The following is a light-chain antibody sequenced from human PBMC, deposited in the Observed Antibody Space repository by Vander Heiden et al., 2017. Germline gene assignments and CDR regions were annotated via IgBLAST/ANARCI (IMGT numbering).Light chain of an antibody. J-gene: IGKJ2*01. CDR1: QSISSY. V-gene: IGKV1-39*01. CDR3: QQSYSSPLST. CDR2: AAS. Sequence: DIQMTQSPSSLSASVGDRVTITCRASQSISSYLNWYQQKPGKAPNLLIYAASNLQSGVPSRFSGSGSGTDFTLTISSVQPEDFATYYCQQSYSSPLSTFGQGTKLEIK.